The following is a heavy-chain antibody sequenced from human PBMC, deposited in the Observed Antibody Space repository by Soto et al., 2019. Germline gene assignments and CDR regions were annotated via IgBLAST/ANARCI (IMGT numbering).Heavy chain of an antibody. V-gene: IGHV3-30*18. Sequence: QVQLVESGGGVVQPGRSLRLSCAASGFTFSSYGMHWVRQAPGKGREWVAVISYDGSKKYYADSVKGRFTISRDNSKNTLYLQMNSLRAEDTAVYYCAKPSGDYGDYDLYWYFDLWGRGTLVTVSS. D-gene: IGHD4-17*01. CDR2: ISYDGSKK. CDR1: GFTFSSYG. J-gene: IGHJ2*01. CDR3: AKPSGDYGDYDLYWYFDL.